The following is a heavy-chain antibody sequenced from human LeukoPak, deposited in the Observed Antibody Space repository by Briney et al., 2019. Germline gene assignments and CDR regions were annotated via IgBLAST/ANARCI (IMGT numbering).Heavy chain of an antibody. CDR3: ATSYYDSSGYPR. Sequence: ASVKVSCKTSGYTFTNYGVSWVRQAPGQGLEWMGWISAYNGYTNYAQKLQGRVTMTTDTSTSTAYMELRSLRSDDTAVYYCATSYYDSSGYPRWGQGTLVTVSS. CDR1: GYTFTNYG. D-gene: IGHD3-22*01. CDR2: ISAYNGYT. V-gene: IGHV1-18*01. J-gene: IGHJ4*02.